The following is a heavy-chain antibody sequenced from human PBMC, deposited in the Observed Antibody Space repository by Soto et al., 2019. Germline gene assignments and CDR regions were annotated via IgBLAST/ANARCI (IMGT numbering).Heavy chain of an antibody. CDR3: ASEGVAPYYYSGMDV. Sequence: QVQLVQSGAEVKKPGASVKVSCKASGYTFTRSGISWVRQAPGQGLEWMGWISTYNGDTNYAQTFQGRVTMTTDTSTSTAYMELRSLRSDDTAVYYCASEGVAPYYYSGMDVWGQGTPVTVYS. CDR1: GYTFTRSG. V-gene: IGHV1-18*01. D-gene: IGHD5-12*01. CDR2: ISTYNGDT. J-gene: IGHJ6*02.